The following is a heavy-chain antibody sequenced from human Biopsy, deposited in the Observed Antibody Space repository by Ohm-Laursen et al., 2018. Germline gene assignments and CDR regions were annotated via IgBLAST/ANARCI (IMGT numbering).Heavy chain of an antibody. V-gene: IGHV1-8*01. D-gene: IGHD6-6*01. J-gene: IGHJ5*02. CDR2: MIPSSGKT. CDR1: GYSFSTYD. CDR3: ARGYSRRVSIFEASIYWFDT. Sequence: SVKVSCKSPGYSFSTYDVNWVRQARGQGLEWMGWMIPSSGKTGYAQRFQGRVTLTMNTSISTAYMELSGLRSEDTAVYFCARGYSRRVSIFEASIYWFDTWGQGTLVTVSS.